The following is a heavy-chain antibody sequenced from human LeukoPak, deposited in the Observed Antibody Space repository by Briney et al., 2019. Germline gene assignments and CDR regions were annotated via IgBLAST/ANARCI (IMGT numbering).Heavy chain of an antibody. J-gene: IGHJ4*02. CDR2: IYYSGST. V-gene: IGHV4-31*03. CDR3: AREGGSTSGFED. CDR1: GGSISSGGYY. Sequence: SETLSLTCTVSGGSISSGGYYWSWIRQHPGKGLEWIGYIYYSGSTYYNPSLKSRVTISVDTSKNQFSLKLSSVTAADTAVYYCAREGGSTSGFEDWGQGTLVTVSS. D-gene: IGHD2-2*01.